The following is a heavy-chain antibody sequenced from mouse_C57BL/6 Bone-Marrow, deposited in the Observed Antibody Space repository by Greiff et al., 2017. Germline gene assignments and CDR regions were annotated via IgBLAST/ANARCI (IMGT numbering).Heavy chain of an antibody. CDR2: ISGGGGNT. V-gene: IGHV5-9*01. CDR1: GFTFSSYT. Sequence: EVKLVESGGGLVKPGGSLKLSCAASGFTFSSYTMSWVRQTPEKRLQWVAAISGGGGNTYYPDSVKGRFTLSRDNDKNILYLQMNSLRSEETALYYCSRQVTTVLARKYFDVWGTGTTVTVSS. J-gene: IGHJ1*03. CDR3: SRQVTTVLARKYFDV. D-gene: IGHD1-1*01.